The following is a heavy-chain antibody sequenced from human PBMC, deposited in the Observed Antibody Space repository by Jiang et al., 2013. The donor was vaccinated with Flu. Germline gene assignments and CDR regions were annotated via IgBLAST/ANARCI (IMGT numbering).Heavy chain of an antibody. CDR2: IKQDGSEK. D-gene: IGHD3-3*01. Sequence: RLSCVGSGFSFSSYWMNWVRQAPGKGLEWVADIKQDGSEKSYVDSVKGRFTISRDNARNSVYLQMNSLRVEDTAVYYCARDRLIRFLEPYSDSWGQGTLVTVSS. CDR3: ARDRLIRFLEPYSDS. CDR1: GFSFSSYW. J-gene: IGHJ4*02. V-gene: IGHV3-7*03.